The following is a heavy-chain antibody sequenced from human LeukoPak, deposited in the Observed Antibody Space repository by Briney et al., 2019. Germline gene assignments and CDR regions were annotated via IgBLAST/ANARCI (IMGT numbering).Heavy chain of an antibody. J-gene: IGHJ4*02. Sequence: SETLSLTCTVSGGSISSSSYYWGWIRQPPGKGLEWIGSIYYSGSTNYNPSLKSRVTISVDTSKNQFSLKLSSVTAADTAVYYCASLYYYGSLYYFDYWGQGTLVTVSS. CDR1: GGSISSSSYY. V-gene: IGHV4-39*07. CDR3: ASLYYYGSLYYFDY. D-gene: IGHD3-10*01. CDR2: IYYSGST.